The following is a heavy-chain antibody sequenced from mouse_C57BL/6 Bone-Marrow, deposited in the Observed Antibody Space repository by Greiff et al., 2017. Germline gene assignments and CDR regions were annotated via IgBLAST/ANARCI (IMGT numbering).Heavy chain of an antibody. J-gene: IGHJ2*01. Sequence: QVQLQQSGPELVKPGASVKISCKASGYAFSSSWMNWVKQRPGKGLEWIGRIYPGDGDTNYNGKFKGKATLTADKSSSTAYMQLSSLTSEDSAVYFCALLLRRGNYFDYWGQGTTLTVSS. V-gene: IGHV1-82*01. CDR3: ALLLRRGNYFDY. CDR2: IYPGDGDT. CDR1: GYAFSSSW. D-gene: IGHD2-12*01.